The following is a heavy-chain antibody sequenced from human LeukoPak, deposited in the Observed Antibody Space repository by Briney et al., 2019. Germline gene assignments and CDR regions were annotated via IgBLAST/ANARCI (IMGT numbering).Heavy chain of an antibody. J-gene: IGHJ4*02. Sequence: PSETLSLTCTVSGGSISSYYWSRIRQPPGKGLEWIGYIYYSGSTNYNPSLKSRVTISVDTSKNQFSLKLSSVTAADTAVYYCARGPNYEPYFDYWGQGTLVTVSS. CDR1: GGSISSYY. CDR3: ARGPNYEPYFDY. V-gene: IGHV4-59*01. CDR2: IYYSGST. D-gene: IGHD1-7*01.